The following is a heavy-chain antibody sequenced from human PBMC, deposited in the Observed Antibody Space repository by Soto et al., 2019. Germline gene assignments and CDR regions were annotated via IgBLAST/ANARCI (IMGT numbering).Heavy chain of an antibody. CDR2: ISAYNGNT. D-gene: IGHD3-22*01. Sequence: QVQLVQSGAEVKKPGASVKVSCKASGYTFTSYGISWVRQAPGQGLEWMGWISAYNGNTNYAQKLQGRVTMTTDTSTSTADMELRSLRSDDTAVYYCARDEGIFVSSGEKGAFDIWGQGTIGTVSS. CDR3: ARDEGIFVSSGEKGAFDI. V-gene: IGHV1-18*01. CDR1: GYTFTSYG. J-gene: IGHJ3*02.